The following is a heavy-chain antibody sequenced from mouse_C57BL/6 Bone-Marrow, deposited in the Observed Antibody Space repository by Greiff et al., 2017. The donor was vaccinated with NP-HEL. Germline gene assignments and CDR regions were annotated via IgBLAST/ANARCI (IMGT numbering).Heavy chain of an antibody. CDR1: GYTFTDHT. J-gene: IGHJ2*01. CDR2: IYPRDGST. D-gene: IGHD2-3*01. V-gene: IGHV1-78*01. CDR3: ARWRYDGYLYYFDY. Sequence: VQVVESDAELVKPGASVKISCKVSGYTFTDHTIHWMKQRPEQGLEWIGYIYPRDGSTKYNEKFKGKATLTADKSSSTAYMQLNSLTSEDSAVYFCARWRYDGYLYYFDYWGQGTTLTVSS.